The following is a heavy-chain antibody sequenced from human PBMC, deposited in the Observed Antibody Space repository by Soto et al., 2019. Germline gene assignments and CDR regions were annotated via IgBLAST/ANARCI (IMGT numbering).Heavy chain of an antibody. D-gene: IGHD2-8*02. CDR2: ISGSDGST. J-gene: IGHJ6*01. V-gene: IGHV3-23*01. CDR1: GFTFNNYA. CDR3: VKDWTGDTCPCMDV. Sequence: VQLLESGGGLVQPGGSLRLSCAASGFTFNNYAMTWVRQAPGKGLEWVSTISGSDGSTYYADSVKGRFTISRDNSKNVLYLQMSSLRAEDTALYYCVKDWTGDTCPCMDVWGQGTTVTVSS.